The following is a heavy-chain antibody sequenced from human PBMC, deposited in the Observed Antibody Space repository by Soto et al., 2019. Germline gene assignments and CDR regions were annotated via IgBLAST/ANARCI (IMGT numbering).Heavy chain of an antibody. J-gene: IGHJ5*02. CDR2: INPNSGGT. CDR1: GYTFTGYY. Sequence: GASVKVSCKASGYTFTGYYMHWVRQAPGQGLEWMGWINPNSGGTNYAQKFQGWVTMTRDTSISTAYMELSRLRSDDTAVYYCARDKDSGSYLNWFDPWGQGTLVTVS. D-gene: IGHD1-26*01. V-gene: IGHV1-2*04. CDR3: ARDKDSGSYLNWFDP.